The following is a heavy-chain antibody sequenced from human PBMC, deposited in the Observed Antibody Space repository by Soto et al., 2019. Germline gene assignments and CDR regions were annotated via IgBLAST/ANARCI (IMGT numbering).Heavy chain of an antibody. CDR2: ISSDGRNE. V-gene: IGHV3-30*18. Sequence: SLRLSCAASGFTFTKYGMHWVRQAPGKGLEWVAVISSDGRNEYYADSVKGRFTISRGNSKNTLYLQMDSLRAEDTAVYYCAKAMFYDFWSSLDNWGQGTPVTVSS. CDR1: GFTFTKYG. D-gene: IGHD3-3*01. CDR3: AKAMFYDFWSSLDN. J-gene: IGHJ4*02.